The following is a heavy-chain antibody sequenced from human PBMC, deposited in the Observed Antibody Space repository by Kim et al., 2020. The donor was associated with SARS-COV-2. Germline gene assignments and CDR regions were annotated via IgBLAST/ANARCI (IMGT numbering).Heavy chain of an antibody. CDR1: GFVFSSYE. Sequence: GGSLRLSCAASGFVFSSYEMNWVRQAPGKGLDWVSYVSYSGSDTQYADSVKGRFIISRDNAKSSLFLHMNSLRAEDTAVYYCVRWYCGGPVWSGRYHYG. D-gene: IGHD2-21*01. CDR2: VSYSGSDT. CDR3: VRWYCGGPVWSGRYHYG. V-gene: IGHV3-48*03. J-gene: IGHJ6*01.